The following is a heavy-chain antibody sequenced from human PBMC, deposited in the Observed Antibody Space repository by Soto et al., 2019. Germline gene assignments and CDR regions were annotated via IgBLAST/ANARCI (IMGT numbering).Heavy chain of an antibody. V-gene: IGHV1-3*01. CDR1: GYTFTSYA. J-gene: IGHJ5*02. CDR3: ASDSYIAAARGGFDP. D-gene: IGHD6-13*01. CDR2: INAGNGNT. Sequence: ASVKVSCKASGYTFTSYAMHWVRQAPGQSLEWMGCINAGNGNTKYSQKFQGRVTITRDTSASTAYMELSSLRSDDTAVYYCASDSYIAAARGGFDPFGHGCPVTVSS.